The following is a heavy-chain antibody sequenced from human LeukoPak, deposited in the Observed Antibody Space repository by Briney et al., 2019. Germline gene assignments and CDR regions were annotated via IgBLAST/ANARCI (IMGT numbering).Heavy chain of an antibody. CDR3: ARESYSSSYLFDF. J-gene: IGHJ4*02. CDR1: GGSISSYY. D-gene: IGHD6-6*01. Sequence: NPSETLSLTCTVSGGSISSYYWSWIRQPAGKGLEWIGRIYTSGSTNYNPSPKSRVTMSVDTSKNQISLKVNSVTAADTAVYYCARESYSSSYLFDFWGQGTLVTVSS. CDR2: IYTSGST. V-gene: IGHV4-4*07.